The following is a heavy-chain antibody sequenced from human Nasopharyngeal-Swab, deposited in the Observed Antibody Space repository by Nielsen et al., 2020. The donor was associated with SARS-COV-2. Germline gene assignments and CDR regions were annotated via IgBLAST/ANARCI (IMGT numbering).Heavy chain of an antibody. CDR2: INPSGGST. CDR3: ARDRYLTPSAAGKDY. J-gene: IGHJ4*02. D-gene: IGHD6-13*01. V-gene: IGHV1-46*01. CDR1: GYTFTSYY. Sequence: ASVKVSCKASGYTFTSYYMHWVRQAPGQGLEWMGIINPSGGSTSYAQKFQGRVTMTRDTSTSTVYMELSSLRSEDTAVYYCARDRYLTPSAAGKDYWGQGTLVTVSS.